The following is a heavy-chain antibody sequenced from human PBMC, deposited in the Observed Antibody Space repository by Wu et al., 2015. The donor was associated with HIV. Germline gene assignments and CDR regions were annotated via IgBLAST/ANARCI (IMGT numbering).Heavy chain of an antibody. CDR2: IIPIFGTA. V-gene: IGHV1-69*05. CDR1: GGTFSSYA. Sequence: QVQLVQSGAEVKKPGSSVKVSCKASGGTFSSYAISWVRQAPGQGLEWMGGIIPIFGTANYAQKFQGRVTITTDESTSTAYMELSSLRSEDTAVYYCTRSSFAGSSDTWYSFDKWGQGTLVTVSS. D-gene: IGHD6-13*01. CDR3: TRSSFAGSSDTWYSFDK. J-gene: IGHJ4*02.